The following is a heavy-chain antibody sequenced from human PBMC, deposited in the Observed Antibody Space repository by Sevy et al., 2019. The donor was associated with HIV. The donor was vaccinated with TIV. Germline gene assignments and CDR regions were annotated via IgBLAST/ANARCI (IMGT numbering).Heavy chain of an antibody. CDR1: GGSISSSSYY. CDR3: ARRGVDIVVVPAVFGWFDP. J-gene: IGHJ5*02. V-gene: IGHV4-39*01. D-gene: IGHD2-2*01. CDR2: MYYSGST. Sequence: SETLSLTCTVSGGSISSSSYYWGWIRQPPGKGLEWIGSMYYSGSTYYNPSLKSRVTISVDTSKNQFSLKLSSVTAADTAVYYCARRGVDIVVVPAVFGWFDPWGQRTLVTVSS.